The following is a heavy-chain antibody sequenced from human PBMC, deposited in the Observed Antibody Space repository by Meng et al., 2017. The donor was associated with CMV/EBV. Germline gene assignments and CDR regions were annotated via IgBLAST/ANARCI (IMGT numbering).Heavy chain of an antibody. CDR1: GGSFSGYY. V-gene: IGHV4-34*01. J-gene: IGHJ4*02. Sequence: QVQLQQWGAGLLKPSETLSLPCAVYGGSFSGYYWSWIRQPPGKGLEWIGEINHSGSTNYNPSLKSRVTISVDTSKNQFSLKLSSVTAADTAVYYCARESMVRGEDWGQGTLVTVSS. CDR2: INHSGST. CDR3: ARESMVRGED. D-gene: IGHD3-10*01.